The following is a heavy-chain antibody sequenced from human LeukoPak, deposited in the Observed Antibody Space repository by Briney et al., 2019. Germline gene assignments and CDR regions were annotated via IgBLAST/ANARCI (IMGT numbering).Heavy chain of an antibody. CDR1: GYTFNYW. D-gene: IGHD3-22*01. Sequence: GESLKISCKGSGYTFNYWIGWVRQMPGKGLEWMGIIYPGDSNTRYSPSFQGQVTISADKSISTAYLQWSSLKASDTAMYYCTRRDYYDKYYFDYWGQGTLVTVSS. V-gene: IGHV5-51*01. J-gene: IGHJ4*02. CDR2: IYPGDSNT. CDR3: TRRDYYDKYYFDY.